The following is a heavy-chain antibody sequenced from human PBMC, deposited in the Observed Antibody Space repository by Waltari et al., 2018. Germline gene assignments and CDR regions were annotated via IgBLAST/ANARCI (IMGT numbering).Heavy chain of an antibody. Sequence: QVQLVQSGAEVKKPGASVKVSCKASGYTFTGYYMHWVRPAPGQGLEWMGWINPNSGGTNYAQKFQGRVTMTRDTSISTAYMELSRLRSDDTAVYYCARDVRGAGSGRAEDYWGQGTLVTVSS. V-gene: IGHV1-2*02. CDR2: INPNSGGT. CDR1: GYTFTGYY. J-gene: IGHJ4*02. D-gene: IGHD3-10*01. CDR3: ARDVRGAGSGRAEDY.